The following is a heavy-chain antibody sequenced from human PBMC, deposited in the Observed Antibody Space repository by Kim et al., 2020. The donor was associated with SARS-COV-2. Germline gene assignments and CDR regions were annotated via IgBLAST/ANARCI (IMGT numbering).Heavy chain of an antibody. J-gene: IGHJ4*01. V-gene: IGHV4-34*01. CDR3: ERLNRVILTAAPYFAY. CDR2: INHSGSA. D-gene: IGHD3-16*02. CDR1: GGSFSGYY. Sequence: SETLSLTCAVYGGSFSGYYWRWIRQPPGKGLEWIGEINHSGSANYNPSLKSRVTISVYTSKNQISLKLSSVTATDTDVYYCERLNRVILTAAPYFAYWC.